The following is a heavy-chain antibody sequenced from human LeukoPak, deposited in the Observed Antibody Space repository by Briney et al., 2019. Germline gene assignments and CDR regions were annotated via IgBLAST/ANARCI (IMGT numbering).Heavy chain of an antibody. CDR1: GYTFTSHG. CDR3: ARDPPYDILTGYSTPFDY. CDR2: ISTYNGNT. D-gene: IGHD3-9*01. V-gene: IGHV1-18*01. Sequence: GASVKVSCKASGYTFTSHGISWVRQAPGQGLEWMGWISTYNGNTNYAQKLQGRVTMTTDTSTSTAYMELRSLRSDDTAVYYCARDPPYDILTGYSTPFDYWGQGTLVTVSS. J-gene: IGHJ4*02.